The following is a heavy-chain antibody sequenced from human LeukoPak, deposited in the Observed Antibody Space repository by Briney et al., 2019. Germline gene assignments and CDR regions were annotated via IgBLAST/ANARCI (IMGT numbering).Heavy chain of an antibody. Sequence: PSETLSLTCTVSNGPMSSFSWSWLPPPPGKRLEWIAYILDTGGTHSNPLLKSRVTLSEDSSTKRNSLTLDSVTAADTAVYYCARHFKSVGRYRQPFDRWGRGALVAVSS. J-gene: IGHJ4*02. V-gene: IGHV4-59*08. CDR1: NGPMSSFS. CDR2: ILDTGGT. D-gene: IGHD1-26*01. CDR3: ARHFKSVGRYRQPFDR.